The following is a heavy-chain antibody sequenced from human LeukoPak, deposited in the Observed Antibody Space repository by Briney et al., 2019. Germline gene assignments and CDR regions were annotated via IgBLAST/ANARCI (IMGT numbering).Heavy chain of an antibody. CDR3: ATTFRGGVVSPDRGRIDY. J-gene: IGHJ4*02. V-gene: IGHV1-24*01. D-gene: IGHD3-10*01. Sequence: ASVKVSCKVSGYTLTELSMHWVRQAPGKGLEWMGGFDPEDGETIHAQKFQGRVTMTEDTSTDTAYMELSSLRSEDTAVYYCATTFRGGVVSPDRGRIDYWGQGTLVTVSS. CDR2: FDPEDGET. CDR1: GYTLTELS.